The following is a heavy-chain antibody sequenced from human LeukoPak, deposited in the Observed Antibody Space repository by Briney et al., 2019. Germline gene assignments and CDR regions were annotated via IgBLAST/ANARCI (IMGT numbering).Heavy chain of an antibody. CDR3: AKTPRYCSSTSCLPKNAYYYYMDV. J-gene: IGHJ6*03. Sequence: GGSLRLSCAASGFAFTSYAMTWVRQAPGKGLEWVSSISSSGASTYYADSVKGRFTISRDNSKNTLYLQMNSLRAEDTAVYYCAKTPRYCSSTSCLPKNAYYYYMDVWGKGTTVTVSS. V-gene: IGHV3-23*01. CDR2: ISSSGAST. CDR1: GFAFTSYA. D-gene: IGHD2-2*01.